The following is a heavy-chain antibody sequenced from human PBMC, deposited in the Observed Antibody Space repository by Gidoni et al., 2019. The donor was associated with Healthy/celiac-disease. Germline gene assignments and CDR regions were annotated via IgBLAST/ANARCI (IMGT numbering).Heavy chain of an antibody. CDR3: TRWNPAVADIDY. CDR1: GFTFSGSA. Sequence: EVQLVESGGGLVQPGGSLKLSCAASGFTFSGSAMHWVRQASGKGLGWVGRIRSKANSYATAYAASVKGRFTISRDDSKNTAYLQMNSLKTEDTAVYYCTRWNPAVADIDYWGQGTLVTVSS. J-gene: IGHJ4*02. D-gene: IGHD6-19*01. CDR2: IRSKANSYAT. V-gene: IGHV3-73*02.